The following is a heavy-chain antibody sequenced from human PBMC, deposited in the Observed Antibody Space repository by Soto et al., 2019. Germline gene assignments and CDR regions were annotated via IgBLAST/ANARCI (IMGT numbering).Heavy chain of an antibody. J-gene: IGHJ4*02. Sequence: GESLKISFTGSGYSFTSYCISWVRQMPVKGLEWMGMIDPSDSYTNYSPSFQGHVTISADKSISTAYLQLSSLKASDTAMYYCARWGYSSGRDYWGQGTLVTVSS. CDR1: GYSFTSYC. V-gene: IGHV5-10-1*01. CDR2: IDPSDSYT. D-gene: IGHD6-19*01. CDR3: ARWGYSSGRDY.